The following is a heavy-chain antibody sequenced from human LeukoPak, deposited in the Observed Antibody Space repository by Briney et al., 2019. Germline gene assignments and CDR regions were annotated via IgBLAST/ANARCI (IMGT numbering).Heavy chain of an antibody. J-gene: IGHJ6*03. V-gene: IGHV1-2*02. CDR1: GYTFTGYY. D-gene: IGHD6-6*01. CDR3: ARDSRIAARPKHYYYYMDV. CDR2: INPNSGGT. Sequence: ASVEVSCKASGYTFTGYYMHWVRQAPGQGLEWMGWINPNSGGTNYAQKFQGRVTMTRDTSISTAYMELSRLRSDDTAVYYCARDSRIAARPKHYYYYMDVWGKGTTVTVSS.